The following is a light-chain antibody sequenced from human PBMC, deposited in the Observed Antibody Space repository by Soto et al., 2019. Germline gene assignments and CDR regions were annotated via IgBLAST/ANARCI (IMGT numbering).Light chain of an antibody. J-gene: IGLJ3*02. V-gene: IGLV4-69*01. CDR3: QTWGTGIQGV. CDR2: LNSDGSH. CDR1: SGHSSYA. Sequence: QLVLTQSPSASASLGASVKLTCTLSSGHSSYAIAWHQQQPEKGPRYLMKLNSDGSHSKGDGIPDRFSGSSSGAERYLTISSLQSEDVADYYCQTWGTGIQGVFGGGTKLTVL.